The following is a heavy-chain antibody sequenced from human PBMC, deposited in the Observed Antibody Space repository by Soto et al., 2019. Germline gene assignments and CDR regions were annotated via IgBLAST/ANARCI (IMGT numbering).Heavy chain of an antibody. V-gene: IGHV1-69*13. Sequence: ASVKVSCKASGGTFSNYAINWVRHAPGQGLEWMGGILPIFGTTKYAQKFYGRVTITADESTSSAYMELSSLRSEDTAMYYCARDRGVSAATYNWFDPWGQGTLVTVSS. J-gene: IGHJ5*02. CDR3: ARDRGVSAATYNWFDP. CDR1: GGTFSNYA. CDR2: ILPIFGTT. D-gene: IGHD6-13*01.